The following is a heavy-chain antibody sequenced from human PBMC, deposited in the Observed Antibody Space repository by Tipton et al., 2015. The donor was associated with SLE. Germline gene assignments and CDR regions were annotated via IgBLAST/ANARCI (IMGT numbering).Heavy chain of an antibody. V-gene: IGHV3-53*05. CDR2: IYSGGST. Sequence: SLRLSCAASGFTVSSNYMSWVRQAPGKGLEWVSVIYSGGSTYYADSVKGRFTISRDNSKNTLYLQMNSLRAEDTAAYYCARGSTCCYTAFDIWGQGTMVTVSS. D-gene: IGHD2-2*02. CDR1: GFTVSSNY. J-gene: IGHJ3*02. CDR3: ARGSTCCYTAFDI.